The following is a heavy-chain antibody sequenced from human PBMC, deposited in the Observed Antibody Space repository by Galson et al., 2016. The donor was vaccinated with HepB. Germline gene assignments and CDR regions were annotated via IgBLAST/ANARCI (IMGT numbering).Heavy chain of an antibody. CDR1: GYSISSAYY. D-gene: IGHD2-15*01. Sequence: ETLSLTCAVSGYSISSAYYWGWIRQPPGKGLEWIGSIYHSGSAYYNPSLKSRVTISVDTSNNQFSLKLSSVTAADTAVYYCMAYCSGGTCYSDYYYYAMDVWGQGTTVTVSS. J-gene: IGHJ6*02. CDR3: MAYCSGGTCYSDYYYYAMDV. CDR2: IYHSGSA. V-gene: IGHV4-38-2*01.